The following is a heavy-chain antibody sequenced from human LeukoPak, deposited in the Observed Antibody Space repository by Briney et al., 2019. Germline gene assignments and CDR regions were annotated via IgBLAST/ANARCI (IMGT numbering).Heavy chain of an antibody. V-gene: IGHV3-7*05. Sequence: TGGSLRLSCAVSGFTFRTYWMSWVRQAPGKGLEWVANIKRDGSKIYYVDSVKGRFTISRDNDKKSLYLQMNSLRAEDTAVYYCTRDAQGSGIYSVDYWGQGTLVTVSS. D-gene: IGHD3-10*01. CDR3: TRDAQGSGIYSVDY. CDR1: GFTFRTYW. J-gene: IGHJ4*02. CDR2: IKRDGSKI.